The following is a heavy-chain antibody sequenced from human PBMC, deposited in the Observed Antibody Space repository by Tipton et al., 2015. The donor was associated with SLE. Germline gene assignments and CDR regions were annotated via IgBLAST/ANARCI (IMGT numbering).Heavy chain of an antibody. CDR2: VYDSGTT. CDR1: GGSIRNYF. J-gene: IGHJ5*02. V-gene: IGHV4-59*01. D-gene: IGHD3-3*01. Sequence: GLVKPSETLSLTCTVSGGSIRNYFWHWIRQSPGKGLEWIGYVYDSGTTKYNPSLKSRLTISVDTSKSHFSLKLTSVTAADTAIYYCARGSRWFDDFWSGYPLGNWFDPWGQGTLVTVSS. CDR3: ARGSRWFDDFWSGYPLGNWFDP.